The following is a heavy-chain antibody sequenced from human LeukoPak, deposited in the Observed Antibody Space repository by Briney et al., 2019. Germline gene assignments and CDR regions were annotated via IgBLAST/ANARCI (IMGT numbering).Heavy chain of an antibody. CDR1: GGSISSYY. CDR3: ARGLVGFDY. D-gene: IGHD1-26*01. Sequence: SETLSLTCTVSGGSISSYYWSWIRQPPGKGLEWIGYIYYSASTNYNPSLKSRVTISLDTSKNQFSLKVSSVTAADTAAHYCARGLVGFDYWGQGTLVTVSS. V-gene: IGHV4-59*01. CDR2: IYYSAST. J-gene: IGHJ4*02.